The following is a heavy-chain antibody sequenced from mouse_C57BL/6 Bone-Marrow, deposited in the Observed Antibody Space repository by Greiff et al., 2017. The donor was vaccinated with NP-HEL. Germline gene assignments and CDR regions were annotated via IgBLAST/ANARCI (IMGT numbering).Heavy chain of an antibody. D-gene: IGHD1-2*01. CDR3: ARDGGFAY. J-gene: IGHJ3*01. V-gene: IGHV1-81*01. CDR1: GYTFTSYG. Sequence: QVQLTESGAELARPGASVKLSCKASGYTFTSYGISWVKQRTGQGLEWIGEIYPRSGNTYYNEKFKGKATLTADKSSRTAYMELRSLTSEDSAVYFCARDGGFAYWGQGTLVTVSA. CDR2: IYPRSGNT.